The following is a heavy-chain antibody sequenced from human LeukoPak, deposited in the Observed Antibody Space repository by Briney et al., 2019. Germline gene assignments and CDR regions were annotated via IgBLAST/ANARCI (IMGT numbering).Heavy chain of an antibody. CDR3: ALNRGGSTRFDP. Sequence: GGSLRLSCAASGFTFSSYMMTWVRQAPGKGLVWVSRITSDGRSTSYADSVKGRFTISRDNAKHTLYLQMNSLRAEDTAVYYCALNRGGSTRFDPWGQGTLVTVSS. CDR1: GFTFSSYM. V-gene: IGHV3-74*01. J-gene: IGHJ5*02. CDR2: ITSDGRST. D-gene: IGHD1/OR15-1a*01.